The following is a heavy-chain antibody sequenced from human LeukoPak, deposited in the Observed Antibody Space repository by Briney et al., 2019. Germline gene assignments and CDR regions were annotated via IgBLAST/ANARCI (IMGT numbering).Heavy chain of an antibody. CDR2: IWYDGSNQ. J-gene: IGHJ4*02. CDR1: GFTFSSYG. V-gene: IGHV3-33*01. D-gene: IGHD1-7*01. Sequence: GRSLRLSCAASGFTFSSYGMHWVRQAPGKGLEWVAGIWYDGSNQYYVDSVKGRFTISRDKSKNTLYLQMNSLRAEDTAVYYCARDRIQNYGGGSNFDFWGQGTLVTVSS. CDR3: ARDRIQNYGGGSNFDF.